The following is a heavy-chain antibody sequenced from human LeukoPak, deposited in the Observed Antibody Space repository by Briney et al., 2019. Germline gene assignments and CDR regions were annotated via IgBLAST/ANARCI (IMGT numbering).Heavy chain of an antibody. D-gene: IGHD6-19*01. V-gene: IGHV4-59*11. CDR1: GGSISSHY. CDR3: ARGAGWYDY. CDR2: IHYTGRT. Sequence: SETLSLTSAVPGGSISSHYCSWLRQPPGEGLEWIAYIHYTGRTNYNPSLKGRVTISVDTSNSQFSLNLNSVTAADTAAYYCARGAGWYDYWGQGTLVTVSS. J-gene: IGHJ4*02.